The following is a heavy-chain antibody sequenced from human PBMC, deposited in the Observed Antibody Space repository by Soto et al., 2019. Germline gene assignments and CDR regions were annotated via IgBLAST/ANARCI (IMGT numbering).Heavy chain of an antibody. J-gene: IGHJ3*02. Sequence: PSETLSLTCTVSGGSISSGGYYWSWIRQHPGKGLEWIGYIYYSGSTYYNPSLKSRVTISVDTSKNQFSLKLSSVTAADTAVYYCARERRHDSSGYYYFDAFDIWGQGTMVT. CDR2: IYYSGST. D-gene: IGHD3-22*01. V-gene: IGHV4-31*03. CDR1: GGSISSGGYY. CDR3: ARERRHDSSGYYYFDAFDI.